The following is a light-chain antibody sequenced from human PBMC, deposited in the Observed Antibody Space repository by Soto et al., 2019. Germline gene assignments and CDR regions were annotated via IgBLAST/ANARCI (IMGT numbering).Light chain of an antibody. CDR3: QQSYSTPLT. J-gene: IGKJ4*01. CDR1: QSISSY. V-gene: IGKV1-39*01. CDR2: AAS. Sequence: DIQMTQSPSSLSASVGDRVTITCRASQSISSYLNGYQQKPGKAPKLLIYAASSLQSGVPSRFSGSGSGTDFTLTISSLQPEDFATYYCQQSYSTPLTFGGGTTVEIK.